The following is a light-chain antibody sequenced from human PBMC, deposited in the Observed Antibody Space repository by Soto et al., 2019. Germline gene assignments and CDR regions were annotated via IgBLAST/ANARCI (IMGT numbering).Light chain of an antibody. V-gene: IGKV1D-13*01. Sequence: AIQFTQSPSSLSASVGDRVTITCRASQGISSALAWYQQKPGKAPKLLIYDASSLESGVPSRFSGSGSGTDFTLNIRSMKTEDFATYYCQKFNNYRITVGKGTRREIK. CDR2: DAS. J-gene: IGKJ5*01. CDR1: QGISSA. CDR3: QKFNNYRIT.